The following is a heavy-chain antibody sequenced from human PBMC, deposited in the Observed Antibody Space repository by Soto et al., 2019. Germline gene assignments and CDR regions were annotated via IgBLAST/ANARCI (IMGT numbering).Heavy chain of an antibody. Sequence: SETLSLTCTVSGASITQYYWNWIRQSPGKGLEWIVSVSSTGSTVFNPSLTSRVTVSLDTSKNQFSLTLNSVTAADTAVYYCARGGGSPYHNQYFDFWGQGTLVTVSS. CDR3: ARGGGSPYHNQYFDF. D-gene: IGHD6-13*01. CDR2: VSSTGST. V-gene: IGHV4-59*01. J-gene: IGHJ4*02. CDR1: GASITQYY.